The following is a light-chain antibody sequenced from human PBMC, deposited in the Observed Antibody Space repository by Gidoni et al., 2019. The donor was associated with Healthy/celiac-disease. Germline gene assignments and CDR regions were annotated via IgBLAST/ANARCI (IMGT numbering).Light chain of an antibody. J-gene: IGKJ2*01. CDR1: HSIISY. V-gene: IGKV1-39*01. CDR3: RQSYSTPYT. CDR2: AAA. Sequence: DIQMPQSPSSLSASVRDRVTITCRASHSIISYLNWYQQKPGKAPKLLIYAAASLQSGVPSRFIGSGSWTDFTLITSSLLPADFSTYYCRQSYSTPYTFGQGTKLEIK.